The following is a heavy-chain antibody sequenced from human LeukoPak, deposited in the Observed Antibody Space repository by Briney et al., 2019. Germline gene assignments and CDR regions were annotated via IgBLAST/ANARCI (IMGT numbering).Heavy chain of an antibody. V-gene: IGHV4-39*01. Sequence: KPSETLSLTCTVSGGSISSSSYYWGWIRQPPGKGLEWIGSIYYSGSTYYNPSLKSRVTISVDTSKNQFSLKLSSVTAADTAVYYCARHRCPHGVCFYYYYMDVWGKGTTVTVSS. D-gene: IGHD2-8*01. CDR3: ARHRCPHGVCFYYYYMDV. CDR2: IYYSGST. J-gene: IGHJ6*03. CDR1: GGSISSSSYY.